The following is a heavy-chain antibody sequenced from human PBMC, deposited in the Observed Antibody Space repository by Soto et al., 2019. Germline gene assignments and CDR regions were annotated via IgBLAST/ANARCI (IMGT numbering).Heavy chain of an antibody. D-gene: IGHD6-25*01. Sequence: PSETLSLTCTVSGGSISSGDYYWSWIRQPPGKGLEWIAGISYSGGTYYKSSLKSRVTKSVDTSKNQFSLKLNSVTAADTAVYYCATAAAGPFEYWGQGSLVTVSS. CDR2: ISYSGGT. CDR1: GGSISSGDYY. V-gene: IGHV4-39*01. CDR3: ATAAAGPFEY. J-gene: IGHJ4*02.